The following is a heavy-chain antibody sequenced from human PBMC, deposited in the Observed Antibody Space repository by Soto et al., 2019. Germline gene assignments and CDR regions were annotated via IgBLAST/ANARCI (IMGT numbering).Heavy chain of an antibody. J-gene: IGHJ4*02. CDR2: INHSGST. CDR1: GGSFSGYF. V-gene: IGHV4-34*01. D-gene: IGHD3-16*02. Sequence: QVQLQQWGAGLLKPSETLSLTCAVYGGSFSGYFWSWIRQPPGKGLEWIGEINHSGSTNYNPSLKSRVTISVDTSKNQFSLKLSSVTAADTAVYYCARGLYDYVWGSYRTGVGYWGQGTLVTVSS. CDR3: ARGLYDYVWGSYRTGVGY.